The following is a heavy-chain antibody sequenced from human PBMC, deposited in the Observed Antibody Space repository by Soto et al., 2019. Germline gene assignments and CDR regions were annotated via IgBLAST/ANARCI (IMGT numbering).Heavy chain of an antibody. CDR2: IIPIFGKP. Sequence: QVQLVQSGAEVKKPGSSVKVSCKASGGSFNTYTISWVRQAPGQGLQWMGGIIPIFGKPTYAQAFQGRVTIAADEHTNTVYMELRSLRSEDTALYYCASLNNWSSGDGRIGVWGRGTAVIVSS. J-gene: IGHJ6*02. V-gene: IGHV1-69*01. D-gene: IGHD1-26*01. CDR1: GGSFNTYT. CDR3: ASLNNWSSGDGRIGV.